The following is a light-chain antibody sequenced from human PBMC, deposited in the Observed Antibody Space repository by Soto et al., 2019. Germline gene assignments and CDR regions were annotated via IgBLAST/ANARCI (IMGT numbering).Light chain of an antibody. J-gene: IGKJ1*01. CDR3: QQHSHWPPWT. V-gene: IGKV3D-15*01. CDR2: GAS. CDR1: QSVSDN. Sequence: EIVLTQSPATLSVSPGERATLSCRASQSVSDNLAWYQQKPGQAPRLLLYGASIRATDIPARFSGSGSGTEFSLTISSLQSEDFAVYYCQQHSHWPPWTFGQGTRVEIQ.